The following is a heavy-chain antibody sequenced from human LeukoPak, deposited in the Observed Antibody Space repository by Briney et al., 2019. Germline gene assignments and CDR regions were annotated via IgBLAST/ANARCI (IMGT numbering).Heavy chain of an antibody. CDR2: ISGSGGST. CDR3: AKVRYDSSGYRSPYFDY. Sequence: GGSLRLSCAASGFTFSSYAMSWVRQAPGKGLEWVSVISGSGGSTYYADSVKGRFTISRDNSKNTLYLQMKSLRAEDTAVYYCAKVRYDSSGYRSPYFDYWGQGTLVTVSS. D-gene: IGHD3-22*01. CDR1: GFTFSSYA. J-gene: IGHJ4*02. V-gene: IGHV3-23*01.